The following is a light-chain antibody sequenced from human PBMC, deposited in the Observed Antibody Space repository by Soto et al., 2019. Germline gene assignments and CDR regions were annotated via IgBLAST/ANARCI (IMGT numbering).Light chain of an antibody. CDR2: LGS. CDR3: MQALQSIT. J-gene: IGKJ5*01. V-gene: IGKV2-28*01. Sequence: EIVLTQSPLSLSVTPGKPASISCKSSQRLVHDNGFYFLNWYLQRPGQSPQLLISLGSSRASGVPDRFSGSASGTDFTLIISRVEAEDVGVYYCMQALQSITFGQGTRLEIK. CDR1: QRLVHDNGFYF.